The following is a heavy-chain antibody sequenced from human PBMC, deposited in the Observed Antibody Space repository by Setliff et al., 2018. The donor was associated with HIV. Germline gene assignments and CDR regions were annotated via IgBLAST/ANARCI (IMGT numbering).Heavy chain of an antibody. CDR1: GDSSGINY. CDR3: ARDFRYDTSGSLTGYGLDV. D-gene: IGHD3-22*01. J-gene: IGHJ6*02. Sequence: SETLSLTCTVSGDSSGINYWAWIRQPPGKGLEWIGSVSYAGATYYNPSLEGRVTISVDIYRKQLSLNLRSVTAADTAVYYCARDFRYDTSGSLTGYGLDVWGQGTTVTVSS. CDR2: VSYAGAT. V-gene: IGHV4-59*01.